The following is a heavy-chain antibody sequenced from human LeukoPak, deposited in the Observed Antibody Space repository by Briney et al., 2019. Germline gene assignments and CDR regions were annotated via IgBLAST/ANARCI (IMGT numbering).Heavy chain of an antibody. J-gene: IGHJ6*02. CDR1: GGSISSYY. CDR3: ARDRRVLPAKFHLLYGKDI. D-gene: IGHD2-15*01. V-gene: IGHV4-4*07. CDR2: IYTGGST. Sequence: SETLSLTCTVSGGSISSYYWSWIRQPAGKGLEWIGRIYTGGSTNYNPSLKSRVTMSVDTSKNQFSLKLSSVTAAGTAVYYCARDRRVLPAKFHLLYGKDIWGPGTTVTVSS.